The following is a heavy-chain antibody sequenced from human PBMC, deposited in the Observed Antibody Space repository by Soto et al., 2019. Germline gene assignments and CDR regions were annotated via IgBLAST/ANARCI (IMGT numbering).Heavy chain of an antibody. D-gene: IGHD1-26*01. J-gene: IGHJ4*02. V-gene: IGHV4-4*02. CDR3: ARGPDKGWE. CDR1: GGSISSSAW. CDR2: IYHTGTT. Sequence: QVQLQESGPGLVKPSGTLSLTCAVSGGSISSSAWWSWVRQPPGKGLEWIGEIYHTGTTNYNSALKSRVTISINESKNQLSLILISVTAADTAVYYCARGPDKGWEWGQGTLVTVSS.